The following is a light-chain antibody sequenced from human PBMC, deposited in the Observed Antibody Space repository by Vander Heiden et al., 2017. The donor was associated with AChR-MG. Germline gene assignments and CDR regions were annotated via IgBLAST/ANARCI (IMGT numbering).Light chain of an antibody. CDR1: KSGDKY. J-gene: IGLJ2*01. CDR2: QDS. Sequence: SYELTQAPSVSVSPGQTASNTCSGDKSGDKYACWYQQKPGQFPVLVSVQDSNRPSGIPERFPGSNSGTNANLTISGTQAMDEASLDCPEWDRSTHVLFGGGTKVPVL. CDR3: PEWDRSTHVL. V-gene: IGLV3-1*01.